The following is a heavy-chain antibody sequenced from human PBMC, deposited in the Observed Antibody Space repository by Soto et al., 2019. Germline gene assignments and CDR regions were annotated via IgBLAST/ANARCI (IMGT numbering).Heavy chain of an antibody. CDR1: GFSFSSYW. Sequence: EVQLVESGGGLVQPGGSLRLACAASGFSFSSYWMHWVRQAPGKGPVWVSRINTDGSRTSYADSVKGRFTISRDNDKKTLYVQMSSMRVDDTDVYYCAREDVGYSFCLWGQGTLVTVSS. CDR3: AREDVGYSFCL. V-gene: IGHV3-74*01. CDR2: INTDGSRT. J-gene: IGHJ4*02. D-gene: IGHD5-12*01.